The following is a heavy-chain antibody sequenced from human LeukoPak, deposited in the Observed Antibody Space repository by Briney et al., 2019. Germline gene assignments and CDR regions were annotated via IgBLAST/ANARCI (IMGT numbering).Heavy chain of an antibody. CDR3: ARSGYCSSTSCYWLRNFYYYGMDV. D-gene: IGHD2-2*01. CDR1: GFTFSSYG. Sequence: GGSLRLSCAASGFTFSSYGMHWVRQAPGKGLEGVAVICYDGSKKYYADSVKGRFTISRDNSKNTLYLQMNSLRAEDTAVYYCARSGYCSSTSCYWLRNFYYYGMDVWGQGTTVTVSS. J-gene: IGHJ6*02. CDR2: ICYDGSKK. V-gene: IGHV3-33*01.